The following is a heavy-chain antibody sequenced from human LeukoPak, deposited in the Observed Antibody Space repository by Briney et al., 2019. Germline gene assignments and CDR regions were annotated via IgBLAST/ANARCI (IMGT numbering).Heavy chain of an antibody. Sequence: PGGSLRLSCAASGFTFSSYAMHWVRQAPGKGLEWVAVISYDGSNKYYADSVKGRFTISRDNAKNSLYLQMNSLRAEDTAVYYCARMGVSSSGWYWDYWGQGTLVTVSS. V-gene: IGHV3-30*04. CDR2: ISYDGSNK. CDR1: GFTFSSYA. J-gene: IGHJ4*02. CDR3: ARMGVSSSGWYWDY. D-gene: IGHD6-19*01.